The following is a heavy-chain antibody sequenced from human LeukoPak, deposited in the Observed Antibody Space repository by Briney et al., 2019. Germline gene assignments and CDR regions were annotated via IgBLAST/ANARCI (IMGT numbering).Heavy chain of an antibody. CDR3: ARARTMVRGVIIKPYYGMDV. V-gene: IGHV4-30-4*01. D-gene: IGHD3-10*01. Sequence: SETLSLTCTVSGGSISSGDYYWSWIRQPPGKGLEWIGYIYYSGSTYYNPSLKSRVTISVDTSKNQFSLKLSSVTAADTAVYYCARARTMVRGVIIKPYYGMDVWGKGTTVTVSS. J-gene: IGHJ6*04. CDR1: GGSISSGDYY. CDR2: IYYSGST.